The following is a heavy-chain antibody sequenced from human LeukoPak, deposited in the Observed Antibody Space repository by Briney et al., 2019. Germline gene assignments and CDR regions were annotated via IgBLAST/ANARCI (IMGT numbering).Heavy chain of an antibody. J-gene: IGHJ4*02. CDR1: GFAFSSYA. CDR2: TSGSGGNP. Sequence: GGSLRLSCAASGFAFSSYAMSWVRQAPGKGLEWVSVTSGSGGNPYYADSVKGRFTISRDNSKNTLYLHMNSLRAEDTALYYCAKETGIILVRGAVDYWGQGTLVTVSS. CDR3: AKETGIILVRGAVDY. V-gene: IGHV3-23*01. D-gene: IGHD3-10*01.